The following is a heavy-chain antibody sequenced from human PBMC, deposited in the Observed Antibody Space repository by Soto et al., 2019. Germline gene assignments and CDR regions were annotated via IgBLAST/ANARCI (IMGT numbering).Heavy chain of an antibody. CDR2: VKSIADAGTT. Sequence: GGSLRLSCAASGITFSDAWMTWVRQVPGKGLEWVGRVKSIADAGTTTYAAPVKGRFSILRDDSNSTLFLQMNSLKIEDTAVYYCTTGRYTFGLDSWGQGILVTVSS. J-gene: IGHJ4*02. CDR1: GITFSDAW. D-gene: IGHD3-16*01. V-gene: IGHV3-15*01. CDR3: TTGRYTFGLDS.